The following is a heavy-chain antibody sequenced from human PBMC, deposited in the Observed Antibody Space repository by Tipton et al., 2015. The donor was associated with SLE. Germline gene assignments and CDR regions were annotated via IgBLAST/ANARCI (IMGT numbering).Heavy chain of an antibody. CDR2: INPEIGST. CDR3: AREPRYSGSYFSFDS. CDR1: GYIFINYY. D-gene: IGHD1-26*01. V-gene: IGHV1-46*01. J-gene: IGHJ4*02. Sequence: QLVQSGAEARKPGASVRLSCKASGYIFINYYMHWVRQAPGQGLEWMGMINPEIGSTSYAEKFQGRVTMARDTSTTTLYMEMSSLRSEDTAIYYCAREPRYSGSYFSFDSWGQGTLVTVSS.